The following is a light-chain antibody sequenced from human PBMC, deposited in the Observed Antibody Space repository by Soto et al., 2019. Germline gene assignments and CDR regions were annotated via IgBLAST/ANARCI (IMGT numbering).Light chain of an antibody. V-gene: IGKV4-1*01. CDR1: QSVLYSSNNENY. J-gene: IGKJ4*01. Sequence: DIVMTQSPDSLAVSLGERATINCKSSQSVLYSSNNENYLAWYQQKPGQAPKLLIYWASTRESGVPERFSGSGSGTDFTLTINSLQAEDVAVYYCQQYYTIPLTFGGGTKVDIK. CDR2: WAS. CDR3: QQYYTIPLT.